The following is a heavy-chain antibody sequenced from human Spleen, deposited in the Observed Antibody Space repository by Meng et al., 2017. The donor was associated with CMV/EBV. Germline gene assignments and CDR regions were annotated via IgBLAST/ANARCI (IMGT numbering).Heavy chain of an antibody. Sequence: GESLKISCAASGFIFSNYDMSWVRQAPRKGLEWVSGIYSGGRTHYADSVKGRFTISRDNSRNTLYLQINSLRAEDTAVYYCTRDSKQFLSLNWGQGTLVTVSS. CDR3: TRDSKQFLSLN. D-gene: IGHD6-19*01. CDR2: IYSGGRT. V-gene: IGHV3-53*01. CDR1: GFIFSNYD. J-gene: IGHJ4*02.